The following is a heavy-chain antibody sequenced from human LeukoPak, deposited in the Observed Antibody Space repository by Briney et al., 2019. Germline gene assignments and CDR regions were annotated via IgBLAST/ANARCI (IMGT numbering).Heavy chain of an antibody. V-gene: IGHV4-59*11. J-gene: IGHJ5*02. CDR3: AKHLTNAYYDMVWFDP. CDR1: GGSISSHY. Sequence: PSETLSLTCSVSGGSISSHYWSWIRQPPGKGLEWNGYVYYSGSTNYNPSLKSRVTISVDRAKNQLSLKLNSVTAADTAVYYCAKHLTNAYYDMVWFDPWGQGTLVTVSS. CDR2: VYYSGST. D-gene: IGHD3-22*01.